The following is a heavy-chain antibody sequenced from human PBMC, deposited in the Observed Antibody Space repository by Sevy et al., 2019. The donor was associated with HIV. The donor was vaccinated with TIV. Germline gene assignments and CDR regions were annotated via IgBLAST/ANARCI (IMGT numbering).Heavy chain of an antibody. V-gene: IGHV1-3*01. D-gene: IGHD6-13*01. CDR1: GYTFTSYA. CDR2: INAGNGNT. J-gene: IGHJ5*02. Sequence: ASVKVSCKASGYTFTSYAMHWVRQAPGQRLEWMGWINAGNGNTKYSQKFQGRVTITRDTSASTAYMELSNLRSEDTAVYYCARLSAAGTSLGFDPWGQGTLVTVSS. CDR3: ARLSAAGTSLGFDP.